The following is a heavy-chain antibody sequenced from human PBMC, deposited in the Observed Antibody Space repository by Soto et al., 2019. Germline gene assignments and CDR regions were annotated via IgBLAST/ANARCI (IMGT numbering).Heavy chain of an antibody. J-gene: IGHJ2*01. V-gene: IGHV1-18*01. D-gene: IGHD2-15*01. CDR1: GYTFSDYA. CDR2: ISASTRNT. CDR3: VRCYCSVGSCYACWHFDH. Sequence: QGQLVQSGGEVKKPGASVKVSCQASGYTFSDYAISWVRQAPGQGLEWMGWISASTRNTDQAQNFQVRVIMTLDTSTSTDGMVLRSLRSDDTAVYYCVRCYCSVGSCYACWHFDHWGRGTLVTVSS.